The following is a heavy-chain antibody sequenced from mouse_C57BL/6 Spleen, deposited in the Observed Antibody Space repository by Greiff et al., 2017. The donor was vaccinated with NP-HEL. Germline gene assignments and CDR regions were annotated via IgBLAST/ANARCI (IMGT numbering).Heavy chain of an antibody. D-gene: IGHD2-4*01. J-gene: IGHJ4*01. V-gene: IGHV1-9*01. CDR1: GYTFTSYW. CDR2: ILPGGGST. CDR3: ARSPYDYGSAMDY. Sequence: VKLQQSGAELMKPGASVKLSCKATGYTFTSYWIAWVNQRPGHGLEWIGEILPGGGSTNYNEKFKGQATFTADTSSNTAYMQLSNLTTEDSAIYYCARSPYDYGSAMDYWGQGTSVTVSS.